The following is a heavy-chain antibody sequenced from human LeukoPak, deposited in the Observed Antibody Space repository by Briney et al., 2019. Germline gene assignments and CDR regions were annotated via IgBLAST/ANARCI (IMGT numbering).Heavy chain of an antibody. V-gene: IGHV4-59*01. J-gene: IGHJ4*02. CDR3: ATYKRISGXXVHDY. Sequence: KPSETLSLTCSVSGVSISSYYWSWLRQPPGMGLEWIGVMHDSGTTFYNPSLKSRVTMSVDTSKMQFSLQLSSVTAADTAIYYCATYKRISGXXVHDYWGQXXLVXXSS. CDR1: GVSISSYY. CDR2: MHDSGTT. D-gene: IGHD1-26*01.